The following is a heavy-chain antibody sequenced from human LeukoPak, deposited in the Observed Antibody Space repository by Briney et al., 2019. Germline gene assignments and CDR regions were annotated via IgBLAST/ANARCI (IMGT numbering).Heavy chain of an antibody. D-gene: IGHD1-26*01. CDR1: GGSISSSYYY. J-gene: IGHJ4*02. V-gene: IGHV4-39*02. CDR3: AKDQRWESPHYLDS. Sequence: KPSETLSLTCTVSGGSISSSYYYWGWIRQPPGKGLEWIGSIYYSGSTYYNPSLKSRVTISVDTSKNQFSLKLRSVTAADTAVYYCAKDQRWESPHYLDSWGQGTLVTVSS. CDR2: IYYSGST.